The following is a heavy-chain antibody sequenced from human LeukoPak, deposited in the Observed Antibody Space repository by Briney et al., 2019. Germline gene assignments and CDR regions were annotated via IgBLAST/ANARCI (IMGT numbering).Heavy chain of an antibody. CDR2: IYYSGST. CDR1: GGSISSSSYY. CDR3: ATTVAVAGPTGFDP. J-gene: IGHJ5*02. Sequence: SETLSLTCTVSGGSISSSSYYWGWIRQPPGKGLEWIGSIYYSGSTYYNASLKIRVTISVDTSKNQFSLKLSSVTAADTAVYYCATTVAVAGPTGFDPWGQGTLVTVSS. V-gene: IGHV4-39*01. D-gene: IGHD6-19*01.